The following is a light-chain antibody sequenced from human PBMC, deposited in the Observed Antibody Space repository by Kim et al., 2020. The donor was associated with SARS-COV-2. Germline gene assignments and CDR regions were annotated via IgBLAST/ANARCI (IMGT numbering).Light chain of an antibody. J-gene: IGLJ3*02. V-gene: IGLV2-14*03. Sequence: GSPGQSCTIACTGTTSDYVSWYQQQPGKVPKLRIYDVSNRPSGVSDRFSGSKSGNTASLTISGLQGEDEADYYCSSYTTTSALLFGGGTQLTVL. CDR2: DVS. CDR3: SSYTTTSALL. CDR1: TSDY.